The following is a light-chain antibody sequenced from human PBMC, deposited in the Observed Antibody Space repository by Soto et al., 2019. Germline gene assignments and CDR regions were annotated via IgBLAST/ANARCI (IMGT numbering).Light chain of an antibody. CDR2: KAS. J-gene: IGKJ1*01. V-gene: IGKV1-5*03. Sequence: DIQMTQSPSTLSASVGDRVTITCRASQSISSWLAWYQQKPGKAPKLLIYKASSLESGVPSRFSGRGSETEFTLTISSLQPDDFATYYCQQYKSYATLGQGTKVDSK. CDR1: QSISSW. CDR3: QQYKSYAT.